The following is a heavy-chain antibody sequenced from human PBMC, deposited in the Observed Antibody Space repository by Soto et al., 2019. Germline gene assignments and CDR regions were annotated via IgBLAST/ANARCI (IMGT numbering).Heavy chain of an antibody. Sequence: QVQLVESGGGVVQPGASLRLSCEASGFAFSSYAMHWVRQAPGKGLEWVGVISYDGNYIYYADSVKGRFTISRDNSKYTLYVQVNSLRPEDTAVYYCAKGILSATIGPYAMDVWGQGTTVTVSS. V-gene: IGHV3-30*18. J-gene: IGHJ6*02. D-gene: IGHD3-16*01. CDR1: GFAFSSYA. CDR2: ISYDGNYI. CDR3: AKGILSATIGPYAMDV.